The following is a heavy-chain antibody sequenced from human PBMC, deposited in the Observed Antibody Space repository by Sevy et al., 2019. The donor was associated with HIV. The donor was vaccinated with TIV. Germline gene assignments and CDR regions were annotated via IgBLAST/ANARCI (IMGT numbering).Heavy chain of an antibody. J-gene: IGHJ3*02. V-gene: IGHV3-23*01. D-gene: IGHD3-16*01. CDR1: GFIFSNYA. CDR2: ISGRHGTT. CDR3: AKDMITVIGDAFDI. Sequence: GGSLRLSCTASGFIFSNYAMYWVRQAPGKGLEWVSGISGRHGTTYYADSVKGRFTISRDNSKNTLYLQMNSLRAEDTAIYYCAKDMITVIGDAFDIWGQGTMVTVSS.